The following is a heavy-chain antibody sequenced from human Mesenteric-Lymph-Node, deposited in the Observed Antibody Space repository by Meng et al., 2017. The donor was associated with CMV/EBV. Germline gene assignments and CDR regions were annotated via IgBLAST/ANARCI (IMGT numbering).Heavy chain of an antibody. Sequence: ASVTVSCKASGYTFTAYYMLWIRQAPGQGLECMGWINPNSGGTISAQKFKGRVTMTRDTSIATAYMELSRLTSDDTAVYYCVRDLKATSVTTRGLYGMDIWGQGTTVTVSS. J-gene: IGHJ6*02. CDR2: INPNSGGT. CDR1: GYTFTAYY. V-gene: IGHV1-2*02. D-gene: IGHD4-11*01. CDR3: VRDLKATSVTTRGLYGMDI.